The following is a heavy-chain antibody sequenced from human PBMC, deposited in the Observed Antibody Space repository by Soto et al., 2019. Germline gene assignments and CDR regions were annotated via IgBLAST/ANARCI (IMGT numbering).Heavy chain of an antibody. Sequence: QVQLQESGPGLVKPSQTLSLTCTVSGGSISSGGYYWNWIRQYPGKGREWIGYIYYSGSTSYNPSLKSRVTISVDTSKNQFSLKLNSVTAADTAVYSCARSPRLAAAGSFDYWGQGTPVTVSS. CDR2: IYYSGST. D-gene: IGHD6-13*01. CDR1: GGSISSGGYY. J-gene: IGHJ4*02. V-gene: IGHV4-31*03. CDR3: ARSPRLAAAGSFDY.